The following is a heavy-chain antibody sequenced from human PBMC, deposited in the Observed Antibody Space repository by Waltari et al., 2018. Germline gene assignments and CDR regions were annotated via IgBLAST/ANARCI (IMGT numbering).Heavy chain of an antibody. V-gene: IGHV3-21*01. CDR2: IGTNGDYI. Sequence: EVQLVESGGGLVTPGGSLRLSCVASGFNFNSYTRNGVRQAPGKGLEWVSSIGTNGDYIYYADSVKGRFTTSRDNARNSLYLQMTSLRAEDTAVYFCASHFEDYYYYMDVWGKGTTVTVSS. CDR3: ASHFEDYYYYMDV. J-gene: IGHJ6*03. CDR1: GFNFNSYT.